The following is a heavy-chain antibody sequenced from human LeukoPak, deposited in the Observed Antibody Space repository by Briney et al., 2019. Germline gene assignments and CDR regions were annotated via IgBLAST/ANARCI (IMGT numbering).Heavy chain of an antibody. CDR2: INPSGGST. D-gene: IGHD3-22*01. Sequence: ASVKVSCKASGYTFTSYYMHWVRQAPGQGLEWMGIINPSGGSTSYAQKFQGRVTMTRDMSTSTVYMELSSRRSEDTAVYYCARSQVVMPIDYWGQGTLVTVSS. V-gene: IGHV1-46*01. J-gene: IGHJ4*02. CDR1: GYTFTSYY. CDR3: ARSQVVMPIDY.